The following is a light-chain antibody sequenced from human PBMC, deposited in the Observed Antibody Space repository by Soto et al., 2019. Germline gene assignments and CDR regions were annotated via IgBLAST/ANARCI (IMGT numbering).Light chain of an antibody. Sequence: EIVLTQSPGTLSLSPGERATLSFSASQSVSSCCLAWYQQKPGQAPRLLIYGASSRATGIPDRFSGSGSGTDFTLTISRLEPEDFAVYYCQQYYNSATFGQGTRLEIK. J-gene: IGKJ5*01. CDR3: QQYYNSAT. CDR2: GAS. CDR1: QSVSSCC. V-gene: IGKV3-20*01.